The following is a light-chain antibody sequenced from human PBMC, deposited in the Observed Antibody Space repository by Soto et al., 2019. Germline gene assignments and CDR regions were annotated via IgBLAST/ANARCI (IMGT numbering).Light chain of an antibody. Sequence: DIQMTQSPSSLSASVGDRVTITCRASQSISNYLNWYQQKPGKAPKLLIYAASSLQSGVPSRFSGNGSRTDFTLNISSLQPEDFATYYCQQSYATPRTFGQGTKVETK. CDR3: QQSYATPRT. J-gene: IGKJ1*01. V-gene: IGKV1-39*01. CDR1: QSISNY. CDR2: AAS.